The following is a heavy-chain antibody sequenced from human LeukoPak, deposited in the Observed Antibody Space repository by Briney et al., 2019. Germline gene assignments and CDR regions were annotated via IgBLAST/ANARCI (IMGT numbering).Heavy chain of an antibody. D-gene: IGHD2-21*02. CDR3: PRRPVTGPNWFDP. CDR2: ISYSGSA. V-gene: IGHV4-59*08. J-gene: IGHJ5*02. Sequence: SETLSLTCTVSGGSISSNSWTWIRQPPGKGLEWIGYISYSGSANYSPSLKSRATTPVDTSKNEFSLKLSTVTAADTAVYYSPRRPVTGPNWFDPWGQGTLVTVSS. CDR1: GGSISSNS.